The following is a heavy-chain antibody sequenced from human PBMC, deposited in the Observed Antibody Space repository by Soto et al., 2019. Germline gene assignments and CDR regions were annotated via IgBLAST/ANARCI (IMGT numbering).Heavy chain of an antibody. D-gene: IGHD2-2*01. V-gene: IGHV3-7*03. CDR2: IKGDGSEI. CDR1: GFTFSSYW. CDR3: ARDGCTSATCDVYGMDV. J-gene: IGHJ6*02. Sequence: GGSLRLSCAASGFTFSSYWMSWVRQDPGKGLVWVANIKGDGSEIHYVDSVKGRFIISRDNGKNSLFLQMNSLRVEDTAEYYCARDGCTSATCDVYGMDVWGQGTTVTVSS.